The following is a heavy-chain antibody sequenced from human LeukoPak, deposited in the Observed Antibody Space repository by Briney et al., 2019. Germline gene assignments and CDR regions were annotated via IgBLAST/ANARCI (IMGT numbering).Heavy chain of an antibody. CDR2: ISWNSGSI. CDR1: GFTFGDYA. J-gene: IGHJ4*02. V-gene: IGHV3-9*01. D-gene: IGHD6-13*01. Sequence: GRSLRLSCAASGFTFGDYAMHWVRQAPGKGLEWVSGISWNSGSIGYADSVKGRFTISRDNAKNSLYLQMNSLRAEDTALYYCAKDLNMAAAGTVDYWGQGSLVTVSS. CDR3: AKDLNMAAAGTVDY.